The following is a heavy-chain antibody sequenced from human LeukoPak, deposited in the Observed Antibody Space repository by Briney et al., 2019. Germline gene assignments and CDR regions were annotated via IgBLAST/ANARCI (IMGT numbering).Heavy chain of an antibody. CDR1: GGSISSNSYY. V-gene: IGHV4-39*07. J-gene: IGHJ6*03. Sequence: PSETLSLTCTVSGGSISSNSYYWGWIRQPPGKGLEWIGNIYHDGSTYYKPSLKSRVTISVDTSKNQFSLKLSSVTAADTAVYYCARASSSWSQLTGYMDVWGKGTTVTVSS. D-gene: IGHD6-13*01. CDR3: ARASSSWSQLTGYMDV. CDR2: IYHDGST.